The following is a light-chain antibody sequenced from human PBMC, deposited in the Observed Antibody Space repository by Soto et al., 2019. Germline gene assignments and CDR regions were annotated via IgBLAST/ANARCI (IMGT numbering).Light chain of an antibody. V-gene: IGKV1-39*01. Sequence: DIQMTQSPSTLSASVGDRVTITCRASQSINNWLAWYQQKPGKAPKLLIYAASSLQSGVPPRFSGSGSGTDFTLTISSLQPEDVATYFCQQSNRTPITFGQGTRLEI. CDR2: AAS. CDR1: QSINNW. J-gene: IGKJ5*01. CDR3: QQSNRTPIT.